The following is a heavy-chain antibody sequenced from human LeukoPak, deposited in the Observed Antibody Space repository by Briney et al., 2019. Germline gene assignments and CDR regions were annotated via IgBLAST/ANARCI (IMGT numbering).Heavy chain of an antibody. V-gene: IGHV1-18*01. CDR3: ARDLDIVVVAAALRHYGLDV. CDR2: ISPFNGNT. D-gene: IGHD2-15*01. Sequence: ASVKVSCKASGYTFTSYGISWVRQAPGHGLEWMGWISPFNGNTNYAQKVQGRVTMTTDTSTSTVYMELRSLRSDDTAVYYCARDLDIVVVAAALRHYGLDVWGQGTTVTVSS. CDR1: GYTFTSYG. J-gene: IGHJ6*02.